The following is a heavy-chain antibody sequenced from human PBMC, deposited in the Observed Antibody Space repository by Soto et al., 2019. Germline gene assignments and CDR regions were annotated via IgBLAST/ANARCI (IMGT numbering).Heavy chain of an antibody. CDR1: GFVFEVYW. CDR3: TRGPRPSSIVTGAV. J-gene: IGHJ4*02. V-gene: IGHV3-74*01. Sequence: GGSLRLSCVASGFVFEVYWMHWVRQVPGKGLEWVSRISDDGARTDYADSVRGRFTISRDNANNALYLQMNALRGEDTAVYFCTRGPRPSSIVTGAVWGRGALVTVSS. D-gene: IGHD2-2*01. CDR2: ISDDGART.